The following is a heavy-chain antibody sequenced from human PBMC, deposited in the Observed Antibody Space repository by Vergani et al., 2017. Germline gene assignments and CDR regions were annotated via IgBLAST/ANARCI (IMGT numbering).Heavy chain of an antibody. D-gene: IGHD3-3*01. Sequence: EVQLLESGGDLVPSGGSLRLSCAASGFTFSTYDMHWVRQATGKGLEWVSAIGTAGDTYYPGSVKGRFTISRDDSKNSLYLQMNSLRAEDTAVYYCASQYYDFWSGRDWGQGTLVTVSS. J-gene: IGHJ1*01. V-gene: IGHV3-13*01. CDR1: GFTFSTYD. CDR2: IGTAGDT. CDR3: ASQYYDFWSGRD.